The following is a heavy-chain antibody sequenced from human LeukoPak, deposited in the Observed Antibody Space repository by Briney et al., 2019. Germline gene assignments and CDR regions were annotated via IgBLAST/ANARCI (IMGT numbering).Heavy chain of an antibody. Sequence: GGSLRLACAASGFTFSSYAISWVRQAPGKGLEWVSAISSSGGSTYYADSVKGRFTISRDNSKNTLYLQMNSLRAEDTAVYYCARDQDFRSGRYRRDFDSWGQGTLVTVSS. CDR2: ISSSGGST. D-gene: IGHD3-3*01. V-gene: IGHV3-23*01. J-gene: IGHJ4*02. CDR1: GFTFSSYA. CDR3: ARDQDFRSGRYRRDFDS.